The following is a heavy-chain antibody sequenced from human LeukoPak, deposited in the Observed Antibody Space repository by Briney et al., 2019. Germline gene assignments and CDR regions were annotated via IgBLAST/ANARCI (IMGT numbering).Heavy chain of an antibody. J-gene: IGHJ4*02. D-gene: IGHD5-12*01. CDR1: GFTFSSYS. V-gene: IGHV3-21*01. CDR3: ARDVETIFFGGYENHFDY. Sequence: GGSLRLSCAASGFTFSSYSMNWVRQAPGKGLEWVSSISSSSSYIYYADSVKGRFTISRDNAKNSLYLQMNSLRAENTAVYYCARDVETIFFGGYENHFDYWGQGTLVTVSS. CDR2: ISSSSSYI.